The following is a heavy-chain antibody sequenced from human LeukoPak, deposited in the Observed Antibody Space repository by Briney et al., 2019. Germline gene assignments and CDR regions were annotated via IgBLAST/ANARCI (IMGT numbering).Heavy chain of an antibody. J-gene: IGHJ6*02. CDR1: GFTFSSYA. Sequence: GGSLRLSCAASGFTFSSYAMSWVRQAPGKGLEWVSAISGSGGSTYYADSVKGRFTITRDNSKNTLYLQMSSLRDEDTAVYYCAKNYESGRGVPYGMDVWGQGTTVTVSS. CDR3: AKNYESGRGVPYGMDV. CDR2: ISGSGGST. V-gene: IGHV3-23*01. D-gene: IGHD3-10*01.